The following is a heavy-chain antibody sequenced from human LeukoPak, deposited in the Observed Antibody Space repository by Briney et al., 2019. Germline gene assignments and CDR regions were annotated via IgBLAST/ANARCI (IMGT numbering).Heavy chain of an antibody. CDR3: ARDPAGFDI. Sequence: PSETLSLTCTVSGGSISSYYWSWIRQPPGKGLEWIGYIYYRGSTNYNPSLKSRVTISVDTSKNQFSLKLSSVTAADTAVYYCARDPAGFDIWGQGTMVTVPS. J-gene: IGHJ3*02. CDR1: GGSISSYY. V-gene: IGHV4-59*01. CDR2: IYYRGST.